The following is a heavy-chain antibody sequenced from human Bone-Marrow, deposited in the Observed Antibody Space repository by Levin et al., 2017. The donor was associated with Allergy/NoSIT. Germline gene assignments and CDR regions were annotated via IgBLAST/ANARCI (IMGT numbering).Heavy chain of an antibody. CDR3: ARQRYGYFGSESPDYWYFDL. CDR1: GGSIRSSSYF. J-gene: IGHJ2*01. Sequence: SETLSLTCTVSGGSIRSSSYFWGWVRQPPGKGLECIGGIYYNGRTSYNPSLESRVAMSVDTSRNQFSLQLSSVTAADTSLYYCARQRYGYFGSESPDYWYFDLWGRGTLVTVSS. CDR2: IYYNGRT. V-gene: IGHV4-39*01. D-gene: IGHD3-10*01.